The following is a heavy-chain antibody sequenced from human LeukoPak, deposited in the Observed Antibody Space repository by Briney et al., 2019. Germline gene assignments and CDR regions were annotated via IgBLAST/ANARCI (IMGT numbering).Heavy chain of an antibody. Sequence: PGGSLRLSCAASGLTFSSYPMSWVRQAPGKGLEWVSAISGSGGSTYYADSVKGRSTISRDNSKNTLYLQMNSLRAEDTAVYYCAKGDGSPATPFDYWGQGTLVTVSS. CDR1: GLTFSSYP. J-gene: IGHJ4*02. CDR3: AKGDGSPATPFDY. V-gene: IGHV3-23*01. CDR2: ISGSGGST. D-gene: IGHD1-26*01.